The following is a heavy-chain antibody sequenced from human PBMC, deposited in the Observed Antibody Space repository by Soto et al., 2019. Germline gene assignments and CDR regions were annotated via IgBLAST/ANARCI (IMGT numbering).Heavy chain of an antibody. CDR1: GGSISSGGYY. J-gene: IGHJ6*02. CDR3: ASDRDDYYYYYGMDV. Sequence: QVQLQESGPGLVKPSQTLSLTCTVSGGSISSGGYYWSWIRQHPGKALEWIGYIYYSGSTYYNPSLKSRFTISVDTSKNRFSLKLSSVTAADTAVYYCASDRDDYYYYYGMDVWGQGTTVTVSS. CDR2: IYYSGST. V-gene: IGHV4-31*03.